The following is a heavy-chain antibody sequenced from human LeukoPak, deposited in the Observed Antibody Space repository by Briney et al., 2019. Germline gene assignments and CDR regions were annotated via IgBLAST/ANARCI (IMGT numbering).Heavy chain of an antibody. D-gene: IGHD5-12*01. V-gene: IGHV3-48*03. CDR2: ISTSGSTI. J-gene: IGHJ4*02. CDR3: ARESLYSGYDG. Sequence: GGSLSLSCAASGFTFSSYEMNWVRQAPGKGLEWVSYISTSGSTIYYADSVKGRFTVSRDNAKNSLYLQMNSLRAEDTAVYYCARESLYSGYDGWGQGTLVTVSS. CDR1: GFTFSSYE.